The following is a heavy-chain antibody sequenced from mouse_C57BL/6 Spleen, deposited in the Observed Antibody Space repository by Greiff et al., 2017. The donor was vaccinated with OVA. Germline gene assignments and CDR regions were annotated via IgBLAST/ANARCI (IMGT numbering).Heavy chain of an antibody. CDR3: ARHEGLHYYAMDY. V-gene: IGHV2-6-1*01. J-gene: IGHJ4*01. CDR1: GFSLTSYG. D-gene: IGHD2-4*01. CDR2: IWSDGST. Sequence: VQLQESGPGLVAPSQSLSITCTVSGFSLTSYGVHWVRQPPGKGLEWLVVIWSDGSTTYNSALKSRLSISKDNSKSQVFLKMNSLQTDDTAMYYCARHEGLHYYAMDYWGQGTSVTVSS.